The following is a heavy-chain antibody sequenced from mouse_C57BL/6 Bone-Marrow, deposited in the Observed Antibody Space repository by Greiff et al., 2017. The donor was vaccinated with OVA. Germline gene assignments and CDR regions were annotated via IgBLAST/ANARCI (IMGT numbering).Heavy chain of an antibody. CDR2: IDPETGGT. V-gene: IGHV1-15*01. CDR3: TRERETGVDY. Sequence: VQGVESGAELVRPGASVTLSCKASGYTFTDYEMHWVKQTPVHGLEWIGAIDPETGGTAYNQKFKGKAILTADKSSSTAYMELRSLTSEDSAVYYCTRERETGVDYWGQGTTLTVSS. D-gene: IGHD4-1*01. CDR1: GYTFTDYE. J-gene: IGHJ2*01.